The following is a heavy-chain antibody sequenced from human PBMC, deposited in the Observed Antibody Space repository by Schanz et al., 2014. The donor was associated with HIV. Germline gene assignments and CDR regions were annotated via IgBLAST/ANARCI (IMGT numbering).Heavy chain of an antibody. CDR3: ARDLMFTTPLLGMDV. Sequence: QVQLVQSGAEVTKPGASVKVSCKASGYTFTSYSISWVRQAPGQGLEWMGWINPNSGGTNYAQKFQGRVTMTRDTSISTAYMELTRLRYDDTAVYYCARDLMFTTPLLGMDVWGQGTTVTVSS. D-gene: IGHD3-16*01. V-gene: IGHV1-2*02. J-gene: IGHJ6*02. CDR1: GYTFTSYS. CDR2: INPNSGGT.